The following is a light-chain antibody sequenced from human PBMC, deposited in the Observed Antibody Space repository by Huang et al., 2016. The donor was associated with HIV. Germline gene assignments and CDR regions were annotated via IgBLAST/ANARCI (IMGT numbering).Light chain of an antibody. J-gene: IGKJ2*01. CDR2: GVS. CDR3: QQYATSPYT. V-gene: IGKV3-20*01. CDR1: QSVGGNY. Sequence: EIVLTQSPGSLSLSPGQRAILSCRASQSVGGNYLAWYQQQRDQAPRLLVYGVSSRATGIPDRFSASGSGTEFSLTIVRLAPEDFAVYYCQQYATSPYTFGRGTQLEI.